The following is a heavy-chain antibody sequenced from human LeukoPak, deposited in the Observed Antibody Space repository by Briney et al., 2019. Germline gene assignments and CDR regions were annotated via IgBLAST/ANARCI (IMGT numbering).Heavy chain of an antibody. Sequence: GGSLRLSCAASGFTVSSNYMSWVRQAPGKGLEWVSAISGNGAGTYYADSAKGRFTISRDNSKNTLYLQMNSLRVEDTAVYYCAKFSPYGGNSYWGQGTLVTVSS. D-gene: IGHD4-23*01. J-gene: IGHJ4*02. CDR1: GFTVSSNY. CDR2: ISGNGAGT. V-gene: IGHV3-23*01. CDR3: AKFSPYGGNSY.